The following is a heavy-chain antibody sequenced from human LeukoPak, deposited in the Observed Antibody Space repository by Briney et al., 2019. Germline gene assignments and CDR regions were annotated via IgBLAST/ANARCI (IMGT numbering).Heavy chain of an antibody. D-gene: IGHD5-12*01. J-gene: IGHJ6*03. V-gene: IGHV3-30*04. CDR1: GFTFISYA. CDR3: ARSLATSYYYMDV. CDR2: ISYDGSNK. Sequence: GGSLRLSCAASGFTFISYAMHWVRQAPGKGLEWVAVISYDGSNKYYADSVKGRFTISRDNSKNTLYLQMNSLRAEDMAVYYCARSLATSYYYMDVWGKGTTVTVSS.